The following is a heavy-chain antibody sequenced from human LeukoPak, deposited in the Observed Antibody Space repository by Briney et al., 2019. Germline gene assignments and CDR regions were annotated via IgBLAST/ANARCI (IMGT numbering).Heavy chain of an antibody. CDR1: GFTFSSFG. D-gene: IGHD6-13*01. Sequence: PGGSLRLSCAASGFTFSSFGMHWVRQGPGKGLEWVAVIWYDGGNKYSADSVKGRFTISRDNSRNTLYLQMNSLSAEDTAVYYCARTQYSSTWYFDPWGQGTLVSVS. CDR3: ARTQYSSTWYFDP. CDR2: IWYDGGNK. V-gene: IGHV3-33*01. J-gene: IGHJ4*02.